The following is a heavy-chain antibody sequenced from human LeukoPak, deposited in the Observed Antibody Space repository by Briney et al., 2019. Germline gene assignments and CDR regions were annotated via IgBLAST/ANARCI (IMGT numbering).Heavy chain of an antibody. CDR3: ARHGAVAGSYYFGMDV. CDR1: GYSFTSYW. D-gene: IGHD6-19*01. J-gene: IGHJ6*02. V-gene: IGHV5-51*01. CDR2: IYPGDSDS. Sequence: GESLKISCKGSGYSFTSYWIGWVRQMPGKGLEWMGIIYPGDSDSTNSPSFQGQVTISADKSISTAYLQWRSLKASDTAIYYCARHGAVAGSYYFGMDVWGQGNTVTVSS.